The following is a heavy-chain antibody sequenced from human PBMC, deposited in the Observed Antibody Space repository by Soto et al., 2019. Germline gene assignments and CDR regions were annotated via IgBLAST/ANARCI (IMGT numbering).Heavy chain of an antibody. CDR1: GFSFRSYC. D-gene: IGHD5-12*01. V-gene: IGHV3-30*18. CDR3: AKTGPLDAILVAIDC. Sequence: QVQLVESGGGVVQPGTSLRLSCAASGFSFRSYCMHWVRQAPGKGLEGVAAISYDGSDKYYAESGKGRFTLSRDTSKNTLYLQMNSLRTEDTAVYHCAKTGPLDAILVAIDCWGQGTLVTVSS. J-gene: IGHJ4*02. CDR2: ISYDGSDK.